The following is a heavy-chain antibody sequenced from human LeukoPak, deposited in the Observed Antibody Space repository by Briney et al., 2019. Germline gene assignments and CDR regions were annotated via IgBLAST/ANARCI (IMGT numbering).Heavy chain of an antibody. D-gene: IGHD3-16*01. CDR1: GFTFSDHY. Sequence: SLRLSCAASGFTFSDHYMDWVRQAPGKGLEWVGFIRSKAYGRTTEYAASVKGRFTISRDDSKSIAYLQMNSLKTEDTAVYYCTRSLMITFGGVFSDYWGQGTLVTVSS. J-gene: IGHJ4*02. V-gene: IGHV3-49*04. CDR3: TRSLMITFGGVFSDY. CDR2: IRSKAYGRTT.